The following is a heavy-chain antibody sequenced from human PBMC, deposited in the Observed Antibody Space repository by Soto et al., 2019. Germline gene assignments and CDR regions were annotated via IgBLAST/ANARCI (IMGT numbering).Heavy chain of an antibody. CDR2: INPNSGGT. V-gene: IGHV1-2*04. Sequence: ASVKVSCKASGYTFTCYYMHWVRQAPGQGLEWMGWINPNSGGTNYAQKFQGWVTMTRDTSISTAYMELSRLRSDDTAVYYCARGYDILTGYYNWFDPWGQGTLVTVSS. CDR3: ARGYDILTGYYNWFDP. CDR1: GYTFTCYY. D-gene: IGHD3-9*01. J-gene: IGHJ5*02.